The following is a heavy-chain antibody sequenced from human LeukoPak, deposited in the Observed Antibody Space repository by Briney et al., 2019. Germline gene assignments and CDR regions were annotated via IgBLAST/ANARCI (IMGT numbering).Heavy chain of an antibody. Sequence: SETLSLTCAVYGGSFSGYYWSWIRQPPGKGLEWIGSIYYSGSTYYNPSLKSRVTISVDTSKNQFSLKLSSVTAADTAMYYCAISPYYYGSGSYYSNSDIDYWGQGTLVTVSS. V-gene: IGHV4-34*01. CDR3: AISPYYYGSGSYYSNSDIDY. CDR1: GGSFSGYY. CDR2: IYYSGST. D-gene: IGHD3-10*01. J-gene: IGHJ4*02.